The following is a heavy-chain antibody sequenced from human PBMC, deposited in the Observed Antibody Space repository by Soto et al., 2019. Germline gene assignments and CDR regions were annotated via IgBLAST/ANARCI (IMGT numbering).Heavy chain of an antibody. Sequence: QVQLVESGGGLVKPGGSLRLSCAASGFTFSDYFLSWIRQAPGKGLEWVSYISSSSRYTNYADSVKGRFAISRDNAKNSLYLHMNILRAEDTAVYYCARDRGQQLAFDYWGQGTLVTVSS. CDR3: ARDRGQQLAFDY. D-gene: IGHD6-13*01. J-gene: IGHJ4*02. V-gene: IGHV3-11*05. CDR1: GFTFSDYF. CDR2: ISSSSRYT.